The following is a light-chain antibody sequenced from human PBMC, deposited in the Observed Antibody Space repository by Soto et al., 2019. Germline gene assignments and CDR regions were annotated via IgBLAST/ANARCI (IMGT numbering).Light chain of an antibody. J-gene: IGKJ1*01. Sequence: EIVMTQSPATLSVSPGERATLSCRASQSVSTDLAWYQQKPGQAPRLLIYRASTRATGVPARFSGGGSGTEFTLTISSLQSEDFALYICQQYNGWPPRWTFGQGTKVDI. V-gene: IGKV3-15*01. CDR3: QQYNGWPPRWT. CDR1: QSVSTD. CDR2: RAS.